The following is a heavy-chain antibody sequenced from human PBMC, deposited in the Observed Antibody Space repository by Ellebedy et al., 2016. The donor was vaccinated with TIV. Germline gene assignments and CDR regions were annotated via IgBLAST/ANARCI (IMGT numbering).Heavy chain of an antibody. CDR2: IYSGGST. CDR3: ARDYGSGSANWFDP. V-gene: IGHV3-53*01. D-gene: IGHD3-10*01. CDR1: GFTVSSNY. Sequence: GESLKISXAASGFTVSSNYMSWVRQAPGKGLEWVSVIYSGGSTYYADSVKGRFTISRDNSKNTLYLQMNSLRAEDTAEYYCARDYGSGSANWFDPWGQGALVTVSS. J-gene: IGHJ5*02.